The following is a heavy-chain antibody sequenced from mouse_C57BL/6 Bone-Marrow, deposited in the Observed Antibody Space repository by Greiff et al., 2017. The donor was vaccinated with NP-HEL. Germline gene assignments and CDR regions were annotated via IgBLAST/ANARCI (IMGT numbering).Heavy chain of an antibody. CDR1: GYSITSGYY. CDR3: ARIPLLGYYFDY. CDR2: ISYDGSN. V-gene: IGHV3-6*01. J-gene: IGHJ2*01. D-gene: IGHD1-1*01. Sequence: EVQLKESGPGLVKPSQSLSLTCSVTGYSITSGYYWNWIRQFPGNKLEWMGYISYDGSNNYNPSLKNRISITRDTSKNQFFLKLNSVTTEDTATYYCARIPLLGYYFDYWGQGTTLTVSS.